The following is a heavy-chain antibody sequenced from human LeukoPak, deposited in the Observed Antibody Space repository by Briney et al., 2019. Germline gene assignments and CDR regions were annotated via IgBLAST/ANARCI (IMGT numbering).Heavy chain of an antibody. D-gene: IGHD3-9*01. CDR2: IVVGSGNT. J-gene: IGHJ4*02. CDR3: ATILTGYYFPDY. Sequence: SVKVSCKASGFTFTSSAVQWVRQARGQRLEWIGWIVVGSGNTNYAQKFQERVTITRDMSTSTAYMELSSLRSEDTALYYCATILTGYYFPDYWGQGTLVTVSS. V-gene: IGHV1-58*01. CDR1: GFTFTSSA.